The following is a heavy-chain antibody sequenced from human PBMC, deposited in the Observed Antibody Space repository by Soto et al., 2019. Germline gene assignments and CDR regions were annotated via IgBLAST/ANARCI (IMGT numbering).Heavy chain of an antibody. CDR2: IYYSGST. Sequence: PSETLSLTCTVSGGSISSGDYYWSWIRQPPGKGLEWIGYIYYSGSTYYNPSLKSRVTISVDTSKNQFSLKLSSVTAADTAVYYCASAPSYYGMDVWGQGTTVTVSS. J-gene: IGHJ6*02. CDR3: ASAPSYYGMDV. CDR1: GGSISSGDYY. V-gene: IGHV4-30-4*01.